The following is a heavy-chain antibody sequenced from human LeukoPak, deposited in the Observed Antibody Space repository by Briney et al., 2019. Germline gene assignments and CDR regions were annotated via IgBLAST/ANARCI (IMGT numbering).Heavy chain of an antibody. Sequence: GGSLRLSCAASGFTFSSYSMNWVRQAPGKGLEWVSYISSSSSTMYYADFVKGRFTISRDNAKNSLYLQMNSLRAEDTAVYFCARGYDSNLDYYYYMDVWGKGTTVTVSS. V-gene: IGHV3-48*01. CDR3: ARGYDSNLDYYYYMDV. J-gene: IGHJ6*03. CDR2: ISSSSSTM. D-gene: IGHD3-16*01. CDR1: GFTFSSYS.